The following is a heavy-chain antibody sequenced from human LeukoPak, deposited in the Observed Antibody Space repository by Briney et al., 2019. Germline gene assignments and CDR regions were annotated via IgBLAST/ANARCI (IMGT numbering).Heavy chain of an antibody. CDR1: GYTFDNYW. CDR2: IWPADFTT. J-gene: IGHJ4*02. Sequence: GESLQISCQGIGYTFDNYWIGWGRQVPGKGLEWVGIIWPADFTTKYSPSFQGQVTISVDKSISTAYLQWSSLEASDTAMYYCARPEYGACDYWGQGTLVTVSS. CDR3: ARPEYGACDY. V-gene: IGHV5-51*01. D-gene: IGHD4/OR15-4a*01.